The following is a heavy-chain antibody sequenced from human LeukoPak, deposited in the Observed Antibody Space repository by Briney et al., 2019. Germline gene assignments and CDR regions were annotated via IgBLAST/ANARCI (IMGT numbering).Heavy chain of an antibody. CDR2: INPNRPAT. V-gene: IGHV1-2*02. CDR3: ARWRYTNYFFDF. J-gene: IGHJ4*02. Sequence: ASVKVSCKAYGYTLSNYYMHWVRQAPGQGLEWIGWINPNRPATNYAVKFNDRVIMTSDTSTNTAYMELNRLTSDDTAVYYCARWRYTNYFFDFWGQGTLGTVSS. D-gene: IGHD4-11*01. CDR1: GYTLSNYY.